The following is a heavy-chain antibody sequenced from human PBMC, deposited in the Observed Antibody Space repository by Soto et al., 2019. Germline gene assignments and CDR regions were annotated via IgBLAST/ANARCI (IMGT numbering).Heavy chain of an antibody. Sequence: SETLSLTCTVSGGSLSSGGYYWSWIRQHPGKGLEWIGYIYYSGSTNYNTSLRSRVTISVDTSKKQISLKLISVTAADTAVYYCANARSSDYSSFDLWGRGTLVTVSS. CDR3: ANARSSDYSSFDL. CDR1: GGSLSSGGYY. CDR2: IYYSGST. J-gene: IGHJ2*01. V-gene: IGHV4-31*03. D-gene: IGHD3-22*01.